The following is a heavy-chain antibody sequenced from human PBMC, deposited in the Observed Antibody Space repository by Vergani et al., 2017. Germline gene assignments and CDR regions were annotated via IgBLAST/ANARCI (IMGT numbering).Heavy chain of an antibody. D-gene: IGHD3-10*01. CDR3: ARDRGTMVRGVRDAFDI. CDR2: ISYDGSNK. V-gene: IGHV3-30*03. CDR1: GFTFSSYG. Sequence: VQLVESGGGVVQPGRSLRLSCAASGFTFSSYGMHWVRQAPGKGLEWVAVISYDGSNKYYADSVKGRFTISRDNSKNTLYLQMNSLRAEDTAVYYCARDRGTMVRGVRDAFDIWGQGTMVTVSS. J-gene: IGHJ3*02.